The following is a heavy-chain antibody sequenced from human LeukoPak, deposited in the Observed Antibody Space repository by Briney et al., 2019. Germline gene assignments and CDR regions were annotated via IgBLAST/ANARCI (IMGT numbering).Heavy chain of an antibody. CDR2: IIYSGDAT. V-gene: IGHV3-23*01. CDR3: AKGRYCGGDCYSDAFDV. D-gene: IGHD2-21*02. J-gene: IGHJ3*01. CDR1: RFTFSNYA. Sequence: PGGSLRLSCAASRFTFSNYAMTWVRQAPGQGLEWVSTIIYSGDATYYADSVKGRFSISRDNSKSTLYLQMNSLRVEDTAVYYCAKGRYCGGDCYSDAFDVWGQGTMVTVSS.